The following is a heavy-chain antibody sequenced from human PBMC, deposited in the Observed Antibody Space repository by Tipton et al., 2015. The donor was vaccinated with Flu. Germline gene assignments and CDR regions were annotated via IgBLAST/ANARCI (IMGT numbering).Heavy chain of an antibody. CDR1: GDSISSGTYY. Sequence: TLSLTCTVSGDSISSGTYYWSWIRQPAGKGLEWIGRIYTSGSTNYNPSLKSRVTISVDTSKNQFSLKLSSVTAADTAVYYCARDDGDYGLGGYHYYYGMDVWGQGTTVTVSS. V-gene: IGHV4-61*02. J-gene: IGHJ6*02. D-gene: IGHD3-10*01. CDR2: IYTSGST. CDR3: ARDDGDYGLGGYHYYYGMDV.